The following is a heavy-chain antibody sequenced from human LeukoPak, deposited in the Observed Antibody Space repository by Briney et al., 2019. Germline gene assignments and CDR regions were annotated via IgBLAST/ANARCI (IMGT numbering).Heavy chain of an antibody. CDR1: GGSFSGYY. V-gene: IGHV4-34*01. D-gene: IGHD3-22*01. CDR2: INHSGST. J-gene: IGHJ6*02. CDR3: ARGSSGSYRPYYYYYGMDV. Sequence: SETLSLTCAVYGGSFSGYYWSWIRQPPGKGLEWIGEINHSGSTNYNPSLKSRDTISVDTSKNQFSLKLSSVTAADTAVYYCARGSSGSYRPYYYYYGMDVWGQGTTVTVSS.